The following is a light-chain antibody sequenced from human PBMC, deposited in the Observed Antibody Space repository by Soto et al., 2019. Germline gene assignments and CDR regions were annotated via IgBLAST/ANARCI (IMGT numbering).Light chain of an antibody. CDR2: GAS. Sequence: EIVMTQSPATLSVSPGERATLSCRASQSVSSNLAWYQQKPGQAPRLLIYGASTRATGIPAKFSGSGSGTEFTLTISSRQSEDIAVYYGQQYNTWDPEINVGGGTKVDSK. V-gene: IGKV3-15*01. CDR1: QSVSSN. J-gene: IGKJ4*01. CDR3: QQYNTWDPEIN.